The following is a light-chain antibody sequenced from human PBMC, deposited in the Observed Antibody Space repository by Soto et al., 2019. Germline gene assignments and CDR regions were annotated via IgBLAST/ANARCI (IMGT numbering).Light chain of an antibody. CDR2: APS. J-gene: IGKJ2*01. V-gene: IGKV1-39*01. CDR3: QQSYGTPYT. Sequence: DIQMTQSPSSLSASVGDRVTITCRASQSISSYLNWYQQKPGKAPKLLIYAPSSLQSGIPSRFSGSGSGTDFTLTISSLQPEYFATYYCQQSYGTPYTFGQGTKLESK. CDR1: QSISSY.